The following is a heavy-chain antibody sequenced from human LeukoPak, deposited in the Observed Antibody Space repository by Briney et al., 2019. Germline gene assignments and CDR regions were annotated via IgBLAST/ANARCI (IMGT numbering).Heavy chain of an antibody. CDR3: ARLYNWNYVDY. Sequence: AGGSLRLSCAASGFTFSDYYMSWIRQAPGKGLEWVSYISSSSSYTNYADSVKGRFTISRDNSKNTLYLQMNSLRAEDTAVYYCARLYNWNYVDYWGQGTLVTVSS. CDR1: GFTFSDYY. J-gene: IGHJ4*02. D-gene: IGHD1-20*01. V-gene: IGHV3-11*06. CDR2: ISSSSSYT.